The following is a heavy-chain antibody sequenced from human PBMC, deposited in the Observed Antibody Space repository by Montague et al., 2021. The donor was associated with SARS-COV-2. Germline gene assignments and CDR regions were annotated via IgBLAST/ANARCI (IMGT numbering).Heavy chain of an antibody. Sequence: PALVKPTQTLTPTCTFSGFSLNTSGAGVGWVRQPPGKALEWLALIYWDDDKRYSPSMKTQSSNSKDTTKNEVVLTVSNMDPVDTATYYCVRYGDYGSWFDPWGQGTLVTVSS. CDR3: VRYGDYGSWFDP. J-gene: IGHJ5*02. CDR2: IYWDDDK. V-gene: IGHV2-5*02. CDR1: GFSLNTSGAG. D-gene: IGHD4-17*01.